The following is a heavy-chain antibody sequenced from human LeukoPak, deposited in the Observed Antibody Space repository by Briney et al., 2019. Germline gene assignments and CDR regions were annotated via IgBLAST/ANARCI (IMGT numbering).Heavy chain of an antibody. CDR3: ARDHRYYYDSSGYPLVDY. J-gene: IGHJ3*01. CDR2: MNPNSGNT. V-gene: IGHV1-8*01. Sequence: ASVKVSCKASGYTFTSYDINWVRQATGQGLEWMGWMNPNSGNTGYAQKFQGRVTMTRNTSISTAYMELRSLRSDDTAVYYCARDHRYYYDSSGYPLVDYWGQGTMVTVSS. D-gene: IGHD3-22*01. CDR1: GYTFTSYD.